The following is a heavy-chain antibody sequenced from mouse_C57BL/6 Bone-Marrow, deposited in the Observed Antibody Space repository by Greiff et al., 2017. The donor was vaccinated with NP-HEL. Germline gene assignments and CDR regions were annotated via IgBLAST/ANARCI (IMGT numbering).Heavy chain of an antibody. CDR2: ISSGGSYT. V-gene: IGHV5-6*01. J-gene: IGHJ2*01. CDR3: ARHCAGTLYYFDY. D-gene: IGHD4-1*01. Sequence: EVKLMESGGDLVKPGGSLKLSCAASGFTFSSYGMSWVRQTPDQRLAWVATISSGGSYTYYPDSVKGRFTISRDNAKNTLYLQMSSLKSEDTAMYYGARHCAGTLYYFDYWGQGTTLTVSS. CDR1: GFTFSSYG.